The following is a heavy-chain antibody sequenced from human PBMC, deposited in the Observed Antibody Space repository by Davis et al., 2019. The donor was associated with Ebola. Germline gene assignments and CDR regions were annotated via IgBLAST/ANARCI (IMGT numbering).Heavy chain of an antibody. V-gene: IGHV4-59*01. CDR1: GGSISSYY. J-gene: IGHJ4*02. D-gene: IGHD3-10*01. CDR3: ARAGFGESIDY. CDR2: IYYSGST. Sequence: MPSETLSLTCTVSGGSISSYYWSWTRQPPGKGLEWIGYIYYSGSTNYNPSLKSRVTISVDTSKNQFSLKLSSVTAADTAVYYCARAGFGESIDYWGQGTLVTVSS.